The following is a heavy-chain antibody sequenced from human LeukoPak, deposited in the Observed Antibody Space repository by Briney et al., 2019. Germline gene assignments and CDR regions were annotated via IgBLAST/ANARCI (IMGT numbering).Heavy chain of an antibody. V-gene: IGHV4-59*08. J-gene: IGHJ4*02. CDR2: IYYSGST. Sequence: SETLSLTCTVSGGSISSYYWSWIRQPPGKGLEWSWDIYYSGSTNYNTSLSSRDTISVETSKNQISLKLNSVTAADTDVYDCARQPVYSSGPIVQFDYWGQGTLVTVSS. D-gene: IGHD6-19*01. CDR1: GGSISSYY. CDR3: ARQPVYSSGPIVQFDY.